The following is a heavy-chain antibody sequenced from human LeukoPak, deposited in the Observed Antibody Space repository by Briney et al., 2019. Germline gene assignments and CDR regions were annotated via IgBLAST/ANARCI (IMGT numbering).Heavy chain of an antibody. Sequence: GTLRLSCAAAGFTFSGHWMSWVRQAPGKGLEWVANINQGGSDKYYVDSVKGRFTISRDNANNLLYLQMNSLRGEDTAVYYCTRERSRAEDDWGQGTLVIVSS. D-gene: IGHD1-14*01. CDR3: TRERSRAEDD. CDR2: INQGGSDK. J-gene: IGHJ4*02. CDR1: GFTFSGHW. V-gene: IGHV3-7*01.